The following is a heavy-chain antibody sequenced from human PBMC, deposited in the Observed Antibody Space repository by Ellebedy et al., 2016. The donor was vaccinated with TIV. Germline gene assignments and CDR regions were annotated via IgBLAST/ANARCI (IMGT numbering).Heavy chain of an antibody. D-gene: IGHD4-17*01. CDR3: ARVDYGDYDGGYYYGMDV. CDR2: IYHSGST. Sequence: SETLSLXXTVSGYSISSGYYWGWIRQPPGKGLEWIGSIYHSGSTYYNPSLKSRVTISVDTSKNQFSLKLSSVTAADTAVYYCARVDYGDYDGGYYYGMDVWGQGTTVTVSS. V-gene: IGHV4-38-2*02. CDR1: GYSISSGYY. J-gene: IGHJ6*02.